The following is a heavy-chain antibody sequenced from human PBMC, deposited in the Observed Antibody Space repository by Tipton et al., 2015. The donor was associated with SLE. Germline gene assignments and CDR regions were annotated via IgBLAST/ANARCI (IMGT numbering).Heavy chain of an antibody. CDR1: GGSISSGSYY. CDR2: IYHSGTT. D-gene: IGHD2-2*01. CDR3: ARLQYQLLYYYMDV. V-gene: IGHV4-39*07. J-gene: IGHJ6*03. Sequence: TLSLTCTVSGGSISSGSYYWGWIRQPPGKGLEWLGTIYHSGTTYYNPSLKSRLTLSIDTSKNQFSLKLSSVSAADTAVYYCARLQYQLLYYYMDVWGKGTTVTVSS.